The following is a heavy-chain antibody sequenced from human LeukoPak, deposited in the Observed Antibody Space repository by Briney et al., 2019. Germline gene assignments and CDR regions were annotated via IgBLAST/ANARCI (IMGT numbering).Heavy chain of an antibody. CDR1: GFTFSNYE. CDR3: ATRRGYY. V-gene: IGHV3-48*03. CDR2: ISSSGSTI. Sequence: GGSLRLSCAASGFTFSNYEMNWVRQAPGKGLEWVSHISSSGSTINYADSVKGRFTISRDNAKKSLHLQMNSLRVEDTAVYYCATRRGYYWGQGTLVTVPS. J-gene: IGHJ4*02.